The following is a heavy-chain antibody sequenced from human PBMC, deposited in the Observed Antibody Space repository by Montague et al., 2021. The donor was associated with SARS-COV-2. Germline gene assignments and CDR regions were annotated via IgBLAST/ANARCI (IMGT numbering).Heavy chain of an antibody. Sequence: SETLSLTCAVYGGSFGDDHWSWIRQPPGKGLEWIGDIKQSGSTNYNPSLKSRVTISVDTSKNQFSLKLTSVTAADTAVYFCAGGHLSVSMIVVVFTSVSYYFDYWGRGALVTVSS. D-gene: IGHD3-22*01. CDR2: IKQSGST. CDR3: AGGHLSVSMIVVVFTSVSYYFDY. J-gene: IGHJ4*02. V-gene: IGHV4-34*01. CDR1: GGSFGDDH.